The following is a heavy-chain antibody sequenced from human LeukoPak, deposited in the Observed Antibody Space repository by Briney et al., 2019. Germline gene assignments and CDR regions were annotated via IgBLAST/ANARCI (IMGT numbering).Heavy chain of an antibody. Sequence: GGSLRLSCAASGFTFSGYWMHWVRQAPGKGLEWVSAISGSGGSTYYADSVKGRFTISRDNSKNTLYLQMNSLRAEDTAVYYCAKFSLYCGGDCASSFDYWGQGTLVTVSS. CDR2: ISGSGGST. CDR3: AKFSLYCGGDCASSFDY. J-gene: IGHJ4*02. CDR1: GFTFSGYW. V-gene: IGHV3-23*01. D-gene: IGHD2-21*02.